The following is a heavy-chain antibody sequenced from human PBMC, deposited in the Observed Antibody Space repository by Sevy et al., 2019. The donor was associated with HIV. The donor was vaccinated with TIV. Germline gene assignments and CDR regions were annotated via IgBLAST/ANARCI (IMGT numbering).Heavy chain of an antibody. CDR1: GYTLTKLS. D-gene: IGHD2-15*01. CDR2: FDPRYGET. J-gene: IGHJ5*02. Sequence: KVSCKVSGYTLTKLSIHWVRQAAGKGLEWMGEFDPRYGETIYAQRFQGRLTMTEDTSPETAFMELSSLTSDDTAIYYCATVGLRYFSGSSSYQGDWFDPWGQGTLVTVSS. V-gene: IGHV1-24*01. CDR3: ATVGLRYFSGSSSYQGDWFDP.